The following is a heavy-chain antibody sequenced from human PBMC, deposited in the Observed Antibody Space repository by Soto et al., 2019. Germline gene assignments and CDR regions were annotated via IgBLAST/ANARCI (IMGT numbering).Heavy chain of an antibody. Sequence: EVQLLESGGGLVQPGGSLRLSCAASGFTFSSYAMSWVRQAPGKGLEWVTTISGSGGSTYYADSVKGRFTISRDNSKNTLYLQVNSLRAEDTAVYYCAKERKVSACFDYWGQGTLVTVSS. V-gene: IGHV3-23*01. J-gene: IGHJ4*02. CDR3: AKERKVSACFDY. CDR1: GFTFSSYA. D-gene: IGHD2-15*01. CDR2: ISGSGGST.